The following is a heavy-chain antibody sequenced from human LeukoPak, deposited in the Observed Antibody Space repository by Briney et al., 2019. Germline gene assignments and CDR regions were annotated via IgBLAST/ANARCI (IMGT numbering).Heavy chain of an antibody. Sequence: GGSLRLSCAASGFTFSSYWMSWVRQAPGKGLEWVANINQDGSEKSYVESVKGRFTISRDNAKNSLYLQMHSLRAEDTAVYYCARESRSGSYSSYWGQGTLVTVSS. D-gene: IGHD1-26*01. V-gene: IGHV3-7*01. CDR2: INQDGSEK. CDR3: ARESRSGSYSSY. J-gene: IGHJ4*02. CDR1: GFTFSSYW.